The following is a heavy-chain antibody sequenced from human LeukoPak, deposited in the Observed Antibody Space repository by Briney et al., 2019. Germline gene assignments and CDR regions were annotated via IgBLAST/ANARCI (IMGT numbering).Heavy chain of an antibody. CDR2: INPNSGGT. J-gene: IGHJ4*02. D-gene: IGHD4-17*01. CDR3: ARGVLYGDYVGGSFDY. CDR1: GYTFTGYY. Sequence: ASVKVSCKASGYTFTGYYMHWVRQAPGQGLEWMGWINPNSGGTNYAQKFQGRVTMTRDTSISTAYMELSRLRSDDTAVYYCARGVLYGDYVGGSFDYWGQGTLVTVSS. V-gene: IGHV1-2*02.